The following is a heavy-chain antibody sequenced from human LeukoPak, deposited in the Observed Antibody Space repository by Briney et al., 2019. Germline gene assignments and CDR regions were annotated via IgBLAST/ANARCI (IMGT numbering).Heavy chain of an antibody. Sequence: SVKVSCKASGGTFSSYAISWVRQAPGQGLEWMGGIIPIFGTANYAQKFQGRVTITADESTSTAYMELSSLRSEDTAVYYCARAVTVVTRGGLVFDYWGQGTLVTVSS. CDR1: GGTFSSYA. D-gene: IGHD2-21*02. CDR3: ARAVTVVTRGGLVFDY. J-gene: IGHJ4*02. V-gene: IGHV1-69*01. CDR2: IIPIFGTA.